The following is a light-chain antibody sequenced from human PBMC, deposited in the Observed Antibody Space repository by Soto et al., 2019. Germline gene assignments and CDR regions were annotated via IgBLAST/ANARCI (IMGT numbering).Light chain of an antibody. CDR2: DAF. CDR3: QHFGSSPPKFT. Sequence: EIVLTQSPATLSLSPGERATLSCRASQNVNSSSLTWDQQKPGQAPRLFLYDAFSRSTDIPDKFSGIGAGTDFSLTISRLEPEDFAVYYCQHFGSSPPKFTFGLGTKLEIK. CDR1: QNVNSSS. J-gene: IGKJ2*01. V-gene: IGKV3-20*01.